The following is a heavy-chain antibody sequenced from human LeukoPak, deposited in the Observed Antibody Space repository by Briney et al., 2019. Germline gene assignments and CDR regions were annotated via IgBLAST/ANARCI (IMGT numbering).Heavy chain of an antibody. D-gene: IGHD2-21*02. CDR2: ISGSGGST. Sequence: GGSLRLSCAASGFTFSSYAMGWVRQAPGKGLEWVSAISGSGGSTYYTDSVKGRFTISRDNSRRTWYLQMNSLRAEATAVYYCARTCGGDCYGTFDYWGQGTLVTVSS. CDR3: ARTCGGDCYGTFDY. V-gene: IGHV3-23*01. J-gene: IGHJ4*02. CDR1: GFTFSSYA.